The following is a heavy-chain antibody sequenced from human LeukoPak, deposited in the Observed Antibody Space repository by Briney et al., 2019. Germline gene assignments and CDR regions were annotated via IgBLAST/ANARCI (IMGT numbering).Heavy chain of an antibody. CDR1: GYTFTGYY. Sequence: GASVKVSCKASGYTFTGYYMHWVRQAPGQGLEWMGWINPNSGGTNYAQKFQGRVTMTRDTSISTAYMELSRLRSDDTAVYYCARDVSSSDGYFDYWGQGTLVTVSS. D-gene: IGHD6-6*01. V-gene: IGHV1-2*02. J-gene: IGHJ4*02. CDR3: ARDVSSSDGYFDY. CDR2: INPNSGGT.